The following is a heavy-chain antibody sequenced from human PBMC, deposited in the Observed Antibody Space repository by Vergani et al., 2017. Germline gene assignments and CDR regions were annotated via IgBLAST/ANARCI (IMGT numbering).Heavy chain of an antibody. Sequence: QVQLVQSGAEVKKPGASVKVSCKASGYTFTTYAISWVRQAPGQGLEWMGWISAYNGNTNYAQKLQGRITMTTDTSTSTAYMELRSLRSDDTAVYYCARGYGSLYVDWYFDLWGRGTLVTVSS. D-gene: IGHD2/OR15-2a*01. CDR1: GYTFTTYA. V-gene: IGHV1-18*01. J-gene: IGHJ2*01. CDR2: ISAYNGNT. CDR3: ARGYGSLYVDWYFDL.